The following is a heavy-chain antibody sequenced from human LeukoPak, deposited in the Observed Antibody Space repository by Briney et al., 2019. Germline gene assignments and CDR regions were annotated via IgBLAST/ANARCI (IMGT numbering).Heavy chain of an antibody. CDR3: AELGITMIGGV. CDR2: ISSTSSYI. J-gene: IGHJ6*04. Sequence: GGSLRLSCAASGFIFNSHSMNWVRQAPGKGLEWVSSISSTSSYIYYADSVKSRFTISRDNAKNSLYLQMNSLRAEDTAVYYCAELGITMIGGVWGKGTTVTISS. CDR1: GFIFNSHS. D-gene: IGHD3-10*02. V-gene: IGHV3-21*01.